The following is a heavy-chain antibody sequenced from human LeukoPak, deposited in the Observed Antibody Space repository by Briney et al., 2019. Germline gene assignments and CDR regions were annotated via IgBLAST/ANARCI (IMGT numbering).Heavy chain of an antibody. Sequence: PGGSLRLSCAASGFTFDDYAMHWVRQAPGKGLEWVSGISWNSGSIGYADSVKGRFTISRDNAKNSVYLQMISLRDEDTAVYYCTRDRAYGALDYWGQGTLVTVSS. D-gene: IGHD4/OR15-4a*01. CDR3: TRDRAYGALDY. V-gene: IGHV3-9*01. CDR2: ISWNSGSI. CDR1: GFTFDDYA. J-gene: IGHJ4*02.